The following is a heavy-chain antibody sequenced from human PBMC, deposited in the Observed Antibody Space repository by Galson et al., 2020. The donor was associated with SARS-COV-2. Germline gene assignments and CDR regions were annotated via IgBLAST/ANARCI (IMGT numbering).Heavy chain of an antibody. CDR3: ASLKIRFLEWLSVNDAFDI. V-gene: IGHV1-69*10. D-gene: IGHD3-3*01. CDR2: IIPILGIA. J-gene: IGHJ3*02. Sequence: SVKVSCKASGGTFSSYAISWVRQAPGQGLEWMGGIIPILGIANYAQKFQGRVTITADKSTSTAYMELSSLRSEDTAVYYCASLKIRFLEWLSVNDAFDIWGQGTMVTVSS. CDR1: GGTFSSYA.